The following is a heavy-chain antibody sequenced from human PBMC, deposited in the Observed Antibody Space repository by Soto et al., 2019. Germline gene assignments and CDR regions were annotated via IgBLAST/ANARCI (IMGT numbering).Heavy chain of an antibody. CDR3: ARDSSTGYYLSDFGY. J-gene: IGHJ4*02. CDR1: GFTFSNYN. V-gene: IGHV3-21*01. CDR2: ISTRSHYI. Sequence: GGSLRLSCAASGFTFSNYNMNWVRQAPGKGLEWVASISTRSHYIYYADSLKGRFTISRDNAKNSVDLQISSLRAEDTAVYYCARDSSTGYYLSDFGYWGQGTLVTVSS. D-gene: IGHD3-9*01.